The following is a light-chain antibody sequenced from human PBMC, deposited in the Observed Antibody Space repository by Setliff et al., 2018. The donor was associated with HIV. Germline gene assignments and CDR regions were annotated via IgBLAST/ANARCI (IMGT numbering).Light chain of an antibody. CDR1: SGDVGGYYS. Sequence: QSVLTQPASVSGSPGQSITISCTGISGDVGGYYSVSWYQQHPGKAPKLMIYDVINRPSGVSNRFSGSRSGNTASLTISGLQVEDEADYYCSSYTTSSTLYVFGPGTKVTVL. CDR2: DVI. J-gene: IGLJ1*01. CDR3: SSYTTSSTLYV. V-gene: IGLV2-14*03.